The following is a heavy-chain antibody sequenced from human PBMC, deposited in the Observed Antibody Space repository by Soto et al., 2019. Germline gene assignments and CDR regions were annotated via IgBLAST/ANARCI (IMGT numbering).Heavy chain of an antibody. Sequence: GRSMRLSCAASGFTHSSHYMSWVRQAPGKGLEWVSVIYSGGSTYYADCVRGRFTISRDNSQNTLYLQMNSLRDEDTAVYYCARGIAGRRVIGYYYYGMEGCRQGTTGTASS. CDR1: GFTHSSHY. D-gene: IGHD6-6*01. CDR3: ARGIAGRRVIGYYYYGMEG. CDR2: IYSGGST. J-gene: IGHJ6*01. V-gene: IGHV3-53*01.